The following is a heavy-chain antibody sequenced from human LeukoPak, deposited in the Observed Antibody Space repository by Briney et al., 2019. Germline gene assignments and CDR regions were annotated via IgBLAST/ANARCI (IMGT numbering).Heavy chain of an antibody. CDR3: ARVRAATGTYAFDI. CDR1: GFTFSSYW. V-gene: IGHV3-74*01. Sequence: PRGSLRLSCAASGFTFSSYWMHWVRQAPGKGLVWVSRINTDGSSTTYADSVKGRFTISRDNAKNTLYLQMNSLRAEDTAVYYCARVRAATGTYAFDIWGQGTMVTVSS. J-gene: IGHJ3*02. CDR2: INTDGSST. D-gene: IGHD6-13*01.